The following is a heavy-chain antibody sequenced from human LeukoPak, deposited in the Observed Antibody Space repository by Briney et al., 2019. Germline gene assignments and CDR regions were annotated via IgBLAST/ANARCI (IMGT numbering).Heavy chain of an antibody. V-gene: IGHV1-2*02. CDR1: GYTFTGYY. CDR2: INPNSGGT. D-gene: IGHD3-10*01. J-gene: IGHJ1*01. CDR3: ARATYYYGSGSPRGAEYFQH. Sequence: PGASVKVSCKASGYTFTGYYMHWVRQAPGQGLEWMGWINPNSGGTNYAQKFQGRVTMTRDTSISTAYMELSRLRSDDTAVYYCARATYYYGSGSPRGAEYFQHWGQGTLVTVSS.